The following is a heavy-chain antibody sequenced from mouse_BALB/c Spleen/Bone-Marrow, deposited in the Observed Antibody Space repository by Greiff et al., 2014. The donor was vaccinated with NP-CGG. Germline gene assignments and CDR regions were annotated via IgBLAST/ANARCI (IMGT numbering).Heavy chain of an antibody. Sequence: EVQPVESGGGLVQPGGSLRLSCTTSGFTFTDSYMSWVRQPPGKALEWLGFIRNKAYDYTTEYSASVKGRFTISRDSSQSILYLQMNTLRPEDSATYYCARFPMDYWGQGTSVTVSS. CDR3: ARFPMDY. CDR1: GFTFTDSY. CDR2: IRNKAYDYTT. V-gene: IGHV7-3*02. J-gene: IGHJ4*01.